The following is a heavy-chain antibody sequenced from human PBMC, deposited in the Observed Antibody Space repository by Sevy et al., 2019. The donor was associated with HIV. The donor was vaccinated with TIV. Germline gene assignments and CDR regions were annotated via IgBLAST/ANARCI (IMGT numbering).Heavy chain of an antibody. Sequence: ASVKVSCKASGGTFSTDALSWVRQAPGQRLEWMGRIIPIFSTTKYAQKFQGRVTIIADASTSTAYMELSSLISEDTAVYYCAREPGIALASLIYYFDYWGQGTLVTVSS. CDR2: IIPIFSTT. V-gene: IGHV1-69*13. CDR3: AREPGIALASLIYYFDY. D-gene: IGHD6-19*01. CDR1: GGTFSTDA. J-gene: IGHJ4*02.